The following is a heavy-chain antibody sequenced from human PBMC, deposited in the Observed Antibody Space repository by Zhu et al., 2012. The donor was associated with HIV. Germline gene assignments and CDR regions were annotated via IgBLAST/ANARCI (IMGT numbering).Heavy chain of an antibody. J-gene: IGHJ1*01. CDR2: INQDGNT. D-gene: IGHD3/OR15-3a*01. V-gene: IGHV4-34*02. Sequence: QVQDQPWGAGRLKSSETLSLTCGIGGGTFSGYFWSWIRQPPGKGLEWLGEINQDGNTYYNPSFKSRLSISVDTSKHQFSLRLTLVTAADTALYFCARQGLAGRSRKYFEKWGQGTLVTVAP. CDR1: GGTFSGYF. CDR3: ARQGLAGRSRKYFEK.